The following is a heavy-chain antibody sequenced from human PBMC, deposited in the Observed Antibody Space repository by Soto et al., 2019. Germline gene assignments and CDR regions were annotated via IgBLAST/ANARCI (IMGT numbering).Heavy chain of an antibody. V-gene: IGHV3-7*01. CDR3: ARAGGMDV. J-gene: IGHJ6*02. CDR2: IKQDGSEK. CDR1: GFTFSSYW. Sequence: GGSLRLSCAASGFTFSSYWMTWVRQAPGKGLEWVASIKQDGSEKSYVDSVTGRFTISRDNAKNSLYLQMNSLRAEDTAVYYCARAGGMDVWGQGTTVTVSS.